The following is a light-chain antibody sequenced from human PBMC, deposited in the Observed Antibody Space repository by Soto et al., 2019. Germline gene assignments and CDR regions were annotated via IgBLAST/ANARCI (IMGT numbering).Light chain of an antibody. CDR1: QIVSSSY. V-gene: IGKV3-20*01. Sequence: EIVLTQSPGTLSLSPGERATLSCRASQIVSSSYLAWYQQKPGQAPRPLIYGASSRAIGIPDRFSGSGSGTDFTLTISRLEPEDFAVYYCRQYGSSPWTFGQGTKVDIK. CDR3: RQYGSSPWT. CDR2: GAS. J-gene: IGKJ1*01.